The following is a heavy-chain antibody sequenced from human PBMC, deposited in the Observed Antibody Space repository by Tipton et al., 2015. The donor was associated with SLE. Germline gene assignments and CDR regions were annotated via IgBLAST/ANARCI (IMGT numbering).Heavy chain of an antibody. CDR2: SNPSGNT. CDR3: ARDAV. J-gene: IGHJ4*02. V-gene: IGHV4-34*01. CDR1: GGSFSGYY. Sequence: TLSLTCAVYGGSFSGYYWSWIRQPPGKGLEWIGESNPSGNTNYNPSLKSRVTIFVDMSKNQLSLKMTSVTAADSAVYFCARDAVWGQGTLVTVSS.